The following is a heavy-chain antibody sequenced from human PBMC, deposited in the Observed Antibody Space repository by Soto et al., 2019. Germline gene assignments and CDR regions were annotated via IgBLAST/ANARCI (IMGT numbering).Heavy chain of an antibody. J-gene: IGHJ1*01. Sequence: ASVKVSCKASGYTFTSYGISWVRQAPGQGLEWMGWISAYNGNTNYAQKLQGRVTMTTDTSTSTAYMELRSLRSDDTDVYYCARVSGGTYCSSTSCNEYFQHWGQGTLVTVSS. D-gene: IGHD2-2*01. CDR2: ISAYNGNT. CDR3: ARVSGGTYCSSTSCNEYFQH. CDR1: GYTFTSYG. V-gene: IGHV1-18*01.